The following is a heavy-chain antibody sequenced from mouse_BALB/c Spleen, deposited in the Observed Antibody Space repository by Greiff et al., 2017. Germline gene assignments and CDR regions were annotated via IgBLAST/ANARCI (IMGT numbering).Heavy chain of an antibody. Sequence: EVQVVESGGDLVKPGGSLKLSCAASGFTFSSYGMSWVRQTPDKRLEWVATISSGGSYTYYPDSVKGRFTISRDNAKNTLYLQMSSLKSEDTAMYYCARHENYGISYFDYWGQGTTLTVSS. D-gene: IGHD1-1*01. V-gene: IGHV5-6*01. CDR1: GFTFSSYG. CDR3: ARHENYGISYFDY. J-gene: IGHJ2*01. CDR2: ISSGGSYT.